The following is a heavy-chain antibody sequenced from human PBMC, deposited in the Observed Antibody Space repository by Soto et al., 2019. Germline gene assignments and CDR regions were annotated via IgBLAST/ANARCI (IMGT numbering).Heavy chain of an antibody. D-gene: IGHD5-12*01. Sequence: QVQLVQSGAEVKKPGASVKVSCKASGYTFTSYDINWVRQATGQGLEWMGWMNPNSGNTGYAQKFQGRVTMTRYTAISTAYMELSSLRSEDTAVYYWARGKLMVATIFSEEYYYYMDVWGKGTTVTVSS. CDR2: MNPNSGNT. V-gene: IGHV1-8*01. CDR1: GYTFTSYD. CDR3: ARGKLMVATIFSEEYYYYMDV. J-gene: IGHJ6*03.